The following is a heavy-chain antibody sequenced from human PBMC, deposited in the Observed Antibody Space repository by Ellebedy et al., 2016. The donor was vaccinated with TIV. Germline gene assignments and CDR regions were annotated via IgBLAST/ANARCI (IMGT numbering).Heavy chain of an antibody. CDR2: IKQDGSEK. V-gene: IGHV3-7*01. D-gene: IGHD6-19*01. Sequence: GESLKISCVASGLSFSHYWMNWVRQAPGKGLEWVAIIKQDGSEKLYLDSVKGRFTISRDNAKNSLYLQMNSLGAEDTALYFCVGGSGWLPVSWGQGTQVTVSS. J-gene: IGHJ5*02. CDR3: VGGSGWLPVS. CDR1: GLSFSHYW.